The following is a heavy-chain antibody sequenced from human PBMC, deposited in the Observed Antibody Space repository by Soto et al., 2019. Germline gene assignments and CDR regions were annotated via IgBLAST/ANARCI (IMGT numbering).Heavy chain of an antibody. Sequence: EVQLLESGGGLVQPGGSLRLSCAASGFTFSSSAMRWFRQAPGEGLGWVSAISGSGGSTYYADSVNGRFTISRDNSKNTLYLQMNSLRSEDTAVYYCAKGVGYSISFGRADYWGQGTLVTVSS. V-gene: IGHV3-23*01. CDR3: AKGVGYSISFGRADY. CDR1: GFTFSSSA. D-gene: IGHD6-6*01. CDR2: ISGSGGST. J-gene: IGHJ4*02.